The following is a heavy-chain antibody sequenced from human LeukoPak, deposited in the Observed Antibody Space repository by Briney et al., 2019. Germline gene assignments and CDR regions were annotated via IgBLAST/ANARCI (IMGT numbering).Heavy chain of an antibody. CDR3: AGSRYSYGYLGY. D-gene: IGHD5-18*01. Sequence: SETLSLTCAVYGGSFSGYYWSWIRQPPGKGLEWIGEINHSGSTNYNPSLKSRVTISVDTSKNQFSLKLSSVTAADTAVYYCAGSRYSYGYLGYWGQGTLVTVSS. J-gene: IGHJ4*02. CDR1: GGSFSGYY. CDR2: INHSGST. V-gene: IGHV4-34*01.